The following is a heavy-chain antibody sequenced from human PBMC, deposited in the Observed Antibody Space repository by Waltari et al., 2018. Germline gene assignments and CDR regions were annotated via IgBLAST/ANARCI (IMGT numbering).Heavy chain of an antibody. CDR1: GGLFSKYA. D-gene: IGHD1-20*01. J-gene: IGHJ5*02. V-gene: IGHV1-69*12. CDR3: ARGVTGTWGWFDP. CDR2: IIPIFGKA. Sequence: QVQLVQSGAEVKKPGSSVKVSCKASGGLFSKYAISWVRQAPGQGLEWMGGIIPIFGKADYAQRFQGRVTINADESTTTAYMELNSLRSEDTAVYYCARGVTGTWGWFDPWGQGTLVTVSP.